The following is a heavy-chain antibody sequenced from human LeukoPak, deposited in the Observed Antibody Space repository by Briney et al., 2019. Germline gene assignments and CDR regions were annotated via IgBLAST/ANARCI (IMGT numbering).Heavy chain of an antibody. Sequence: SETLSLTCTVSGYSISSGYYWGWIRQPPGKGLEWIGSIYHSGSTYYNPSLKSRVTISVDTSKNQFSLKLSSVTAADTAVYYCARGGYGSGSYYKEDYYYYMDVWGKGTTVTVSS. V-gene: IGHV4-38-2*02. CDR2: IYHSGST. CDR3: ARGGYGSGSYYKEDYYYYMDV. CDR1: GYSISSGYY. J-gene: IGHJ6*03. D-gene: IGHD3-10*01.